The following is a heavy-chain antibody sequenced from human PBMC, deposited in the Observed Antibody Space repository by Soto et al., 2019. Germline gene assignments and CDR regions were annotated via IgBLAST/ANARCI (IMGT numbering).Heavy chain of an antibody. J-gene: IGHJ4*02. CDR3: ARDGYTSAPCI. V-gene: IGHV1-2*04. CDR1: GFTFTGHY. CDR2: INPISGDT. D-gene: IGHD5-12*01. Sequence: VQVVQSGAEVKKPGASVRVSCKTSGFTFTGHYIHWVRQAPGQGLEWMGWINPISGDTDYPQKFQGWVTMTRDTSINTAHLEWSGLRSDDTATYYCARDGYTSAPCIWGQGTLVLVSS.